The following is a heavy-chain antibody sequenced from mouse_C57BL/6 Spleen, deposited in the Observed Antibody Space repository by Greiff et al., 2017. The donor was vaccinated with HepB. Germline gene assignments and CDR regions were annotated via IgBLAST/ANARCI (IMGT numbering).Heavy chain of an antibody. V-gene: IGHV1-82*01. CDR2: IYPGDGDT. CDR1: GYAFSSSW. J-gene: IGHJ4*01. D-gene: IGHD2-1*01. CDR3: ANGNWNAMDY. Sequence: QVQLQQSGPELVKPGASVKISCKASGYAFSSSWMNWVKQRPGKGLEWIGRIYPGDGDTNYNGKFKGKATLTADKSSSTAYMQLSSLTSEDSAVYFCANGNWNAMDYWGQGTSVTVSS.